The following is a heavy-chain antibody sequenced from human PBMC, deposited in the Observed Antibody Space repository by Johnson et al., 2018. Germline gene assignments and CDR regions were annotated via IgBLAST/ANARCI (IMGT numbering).Heavy chain of an antibody. D-gene: IGHD5-12*01. CDR1: GFTFNNYA. V-gene: IGHV3-30-3*01. CDR2: ISYDGSNK. Sequence: VQLVESGGGVVQPGRSLRLSCAASGFTFNNYAMHWVRQAPGKGLEWVAVISYDGSNKNYADSVRGRFTISRDKSKNTLYLQMNSRGAEDSAVYYCARGGWGGGATGGYMDVWGKGTTVTVSS. CDR3: ARGGWGGGATGGYMDV. J-gene: IGHJ6*03.